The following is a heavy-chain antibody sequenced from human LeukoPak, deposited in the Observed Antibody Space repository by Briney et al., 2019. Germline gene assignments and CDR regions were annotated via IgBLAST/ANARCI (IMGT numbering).Heavy chain of an antibody. D-gene: IGHD3-10*01. J-gene: IGHJ1*01. Sequence: GGSLRLSCAASGFTFSSYAMSWVRQAPGKGLEWVSAISGSGGSTYYADSVKGRFTISRDNSKNTLYPQMNSLRAEDTAVYYCAKDYYGSGTLPQTFQHWGQGTLVTVSS. CDR1: GFTFSSYA. CDR3: AKDYYGSGTLPQTFQH. CDR2: ISGSGGST. V-gene: IGHV3-23*01.